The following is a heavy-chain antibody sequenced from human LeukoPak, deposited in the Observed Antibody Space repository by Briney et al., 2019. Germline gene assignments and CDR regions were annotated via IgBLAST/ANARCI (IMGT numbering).Heavy chain of an antibody. J-gene: IGHJ5*02. CDR1: GGSISSYY. Sequence: SETLSLTCTVSGGSISSYYWSWIRQPPGKGLEWIGYIYYSGSTNYNPSLKSRVTISVDTSKNQFSLKLSSVTAADTAVYYCARHGPFRTVRCTSCNWFDPWGQGTLVTVSS. D-gene: IGHD2-2*01. CDR3: ARHGPFRTVRCTSCNWFDP. V-gene: IGHV4-59*01. CDR2: IYYSGST.